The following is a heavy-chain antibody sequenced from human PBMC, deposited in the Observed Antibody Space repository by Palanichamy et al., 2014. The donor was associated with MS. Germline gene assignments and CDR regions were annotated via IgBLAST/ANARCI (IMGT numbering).Heavy chain of an antibody. CDR2: IYSNGTT. D-gene: IGHD2-15*01. Sequence: QVQLQESGPGLVKPSQTLSLTCTVSGGSISSGRHYRTWIRQAAGKGLEWIGHIYSNGTTHYNPSLKSRVIMSIDTSKNRFSLMLTSVTAADTAVYYCTSQLRVLLPLATGLPSFTLDTFDIWGQGASVTVSS. V-gene: IGHV4-61*02. CDR3: TSQLRVLLPLATGLPSFTLDTFDI. CDR1: GGSISSGRHY. J-gene: IGHJ3*02.